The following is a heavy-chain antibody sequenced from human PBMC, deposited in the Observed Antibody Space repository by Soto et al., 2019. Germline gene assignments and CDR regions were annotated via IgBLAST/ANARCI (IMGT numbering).Heavy chain of an antibody. CDR2: IIPIFGTA. J-gene: IGHJ6*02. D-gene: IGHD3-10*01. CDR3: ARDSGRWLQDYYYGMDV. V-gene: IGHV1-69*01. CDR1: GGTFSSYA. Sequence: QVQLVQSGAEVKKPGSSVKVSCKASGGTFSSYAISWVRQAPGQGLEWMGGIIPIFGTANYAQKFQGRVTITADESTSTDYMELSSLRSEDTAVYYCARDSGRWLQDYYYGMDVWGQGTTVTVSS.